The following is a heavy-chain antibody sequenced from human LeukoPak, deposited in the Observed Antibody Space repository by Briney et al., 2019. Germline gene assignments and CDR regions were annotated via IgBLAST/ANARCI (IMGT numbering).Heavy chain of an antibody. Sequence: PGGSLRLSCAASGFTLSAYSMNWVRQAPGKGLEWVSYISGGGSTIYYADSVKGRFTISRDNAKNSLYLQMNSLRADDTAVYYCARDHHDNRGYYFVDYWGQGTLVTVSS. V-gene: IGHV3-48*04. J-gene: IGHJ4*02. CDR2: ISGGGSTI. CDR1: GFTLSAYS. CDR3: ARDHHDNRGYYFVDY. D-gene: IGHD3-22*01.